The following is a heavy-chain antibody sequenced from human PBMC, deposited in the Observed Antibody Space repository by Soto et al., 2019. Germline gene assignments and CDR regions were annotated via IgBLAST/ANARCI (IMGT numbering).Heavy chain of an antibody. V-gene: IGHV1-18*04. D-gene: IGHD3-3*01. CDR1: GYTFTSYG. CDR3: ARGGSYYDFWSGIPYYYYGMDV. J-gene: IGHJ6*02. CDR2: ISAYNGNT. Sequence: ASVKVSFKASGYTFTSYGISWVRQAPGQGLEWMGWISAYNGNTNYAQKLQGRVTMTTDTSTSTAYMELRSLRSDDTAVYYCARGGSYYDFWSGIPYYYYGMDVWGQGTTVTVSS.